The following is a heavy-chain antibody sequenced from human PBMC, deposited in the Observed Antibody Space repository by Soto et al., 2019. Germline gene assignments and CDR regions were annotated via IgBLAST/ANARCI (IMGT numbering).Heavy chain of an antibody. J-gene: IGHJ6*02. V-gene: IGHV1-69*13. CDR2: IIPIFGTA. CDR1: GGTFSSYA. D-gene: IGHD3-22*01. Sequence: SVKVSCKASGGTFSSYAIGWVRQAPGQGLEWMGGIIPIFGTANYAQKFQGRVTITADESTSTAYMELSSLRSEDTAVYYCARGDYYDSSGYYYDYYYYGMDVWGQGTTVTVSS. CDR3: ARGDYYDSSGYYYDYYYYGMDV.